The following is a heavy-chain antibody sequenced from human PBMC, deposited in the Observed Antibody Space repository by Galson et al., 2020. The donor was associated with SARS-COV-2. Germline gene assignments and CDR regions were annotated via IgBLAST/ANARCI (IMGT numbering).Heavy chain of an antibody. CDR3: ARLGARGYSYGCDV. CDR1: GYNFTNYL. V-gene: IGHV5-10-1*01. CDR2: VDPSDTYT. D-gene: IGHD5-18*01. Sequence: HGESLKISCKGFGYNFTNYLINWVRQMPGKGLEWMGRVDPSDTYTRYSPSFQGHVSFSVDKSVNTAYLQWNSLKASDTAMYYCARLGARGYSYGCDVWGQGTLVTVSS. J-gene: IGHJ4*02.